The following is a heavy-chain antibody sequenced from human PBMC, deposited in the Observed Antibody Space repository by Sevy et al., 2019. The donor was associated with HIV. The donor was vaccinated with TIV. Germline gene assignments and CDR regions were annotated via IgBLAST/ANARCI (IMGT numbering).Heavy chain of an antibody. J-gene: IGHJ4*02. CDR3: AGENAWGRGYS. Sequence: SEMSLTCTVSGGSITSLYWNWIQQPPGKGLEWIANIYYNGHINYNPSLKSRVTLSLDTSKNQFSLRLSSVTAADTAMYYCAGENAWGRGYSWGQGTLVTVSS. V-gene: IGHV4-59*08. CDR1: GGSITSLY. CDR2: IYYNGHI. D-gene: IGHD1-26*01.